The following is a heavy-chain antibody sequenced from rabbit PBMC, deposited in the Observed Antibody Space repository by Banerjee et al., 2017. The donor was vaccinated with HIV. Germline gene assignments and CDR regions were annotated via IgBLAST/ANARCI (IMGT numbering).Heavy chain of an antibody. CDR2: IHTGSSGDT. J-gene: IGHJ4*01. CDR3: ARDGADGSWYFDL. D-gene: IGHD5-1*01. Sequence: QSLEESGGDLVKPGASLTLTCTASGFSFSSGYWMCWVRQAPGKGLEWIACIHTGSSGDTYYASWAKGRFTISKTSSTTVTLQMTSLTAADTATYFCARDGADGSWYFDLWGQGTLVTVS. V-gene: IGHV1S40*01. CDR1: GFSFSSGYW.